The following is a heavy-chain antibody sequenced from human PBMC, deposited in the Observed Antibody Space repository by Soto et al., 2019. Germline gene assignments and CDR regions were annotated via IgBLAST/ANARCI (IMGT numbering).Heavy chain of an antibody. J-gene: IGHJ6*01. V-gene: IGHV1-69*06. CDR2: ILPMFGKT. CDR1: GCTFSNYG. Sequence: ASVKVSCKACGCTFSNYGITWVRQAPRQGLEWMGAILPMFGKTNYAQKFQGRVTIIADKSPDTVYLELSRLRSDDTAVYFCARVVQIGTGYGMDVWGQGTTVTVSS. D-gene: IGHD1-1*01. CDR3: ARVVQIGTGYGMDV.